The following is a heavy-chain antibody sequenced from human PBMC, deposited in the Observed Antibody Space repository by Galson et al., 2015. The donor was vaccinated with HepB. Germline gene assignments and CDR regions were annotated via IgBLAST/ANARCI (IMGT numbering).Heavy chain of an antibody. J-gene: IGHJ5*02. CDR1: GGSISSSSYY. V-gene: IGHV4-39*07. CDR2: IYYSGST. D-gene: IGHD6-13*01. Sequence: ETLSLTCTVSGGSISSSSYYWGWIRQPPEKGLEWIGSIYYSGSTYYNPSLKSRVTISVDTSKNQFSLKLSSVTAADTAVYYCASGERVYSSSHPVWFDPWGQGTLVTVSS. CDR3: ASGERVYSSSHPVWFDP.